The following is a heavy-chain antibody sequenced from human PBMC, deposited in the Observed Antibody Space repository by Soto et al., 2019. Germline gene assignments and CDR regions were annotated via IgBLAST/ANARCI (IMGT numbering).Heavy chain of an antibody. CDR2: INHSGST. CDR1: GGSFSGYY. D-gene: IGHD2-2*01. V-gene: IGHV4-34*01. Sequence: PSETLSLTCAVYGGSFSGYYLSWIRQPPGKGLEWIGEINHSGSTNYNPSLKSRVTISVDTSKNQFSLKLSSVTAADTAVYYCARADRYCSSTSCYSGSGWFDPWGQGTLVTVSS. J-gene: IGHJ5*02. CDR3: ARADRYCSSTSCYSGSGWFDP.